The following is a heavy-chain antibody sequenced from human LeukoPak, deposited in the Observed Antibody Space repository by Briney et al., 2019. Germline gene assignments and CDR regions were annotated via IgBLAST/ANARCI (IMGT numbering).Heavy chain of an antibody. CDR2: MNPNSGNT. D-gene: IGHD3-3*01. Sequence: ASVKVSCKASGYTFTSYDINWVRQATGQGLEWMGWMNPNSGNTGYAQKFQGRVTMTRNTSISTAYMELSSLRSEDTAVYYCARRGDFWSGYAPYYGMDVWGQGTTVTVSS. CDR3: ARRGDFWSGYAPYYGMDV. CDR1: GYTFTSYD. V-gene: IGHV1-8*01. J-gene: IGHJ6*02.